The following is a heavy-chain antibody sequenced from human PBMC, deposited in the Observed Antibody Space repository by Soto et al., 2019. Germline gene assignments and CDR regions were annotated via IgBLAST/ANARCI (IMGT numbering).Heavy chain of an antibody. CDR3: ARVAAGPPDY. J-gene: IGHJ4*02. D-gene: IGHD6-13*01. CDR2: INPNSGGT. V-gene: IGHV1-2*02. Sequence: ASVKVSCKXSGYTFTDDFIHWVRQAPGQGLEWMGWINPNSGGTNYAQKFQGRVTMTRDTSISTAYMELSRLTSDDTAVYYCARVAAGPPDYWGQGTLVTVSS. CDR1: GYTFTDDF.